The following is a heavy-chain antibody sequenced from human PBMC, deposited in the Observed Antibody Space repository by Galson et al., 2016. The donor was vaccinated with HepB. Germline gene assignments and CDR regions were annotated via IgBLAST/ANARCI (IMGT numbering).Heavy chain of an antibody. V-gene: IGHV3-30*18. J-gene: IGHJ4*02. CDR3: AKRHEYCPPVGCSVDY. CDR1: GFTFSNYG. Sequence: SLRLSCAASGFTFSNYGMHWVRQAPGEGLEWVAADSMDGRRKFYADSVKGRFTISRDNSNNMLFLQMSSLRADDTAVYYCAKRHEYCPPVGCSVDYWGQGTLVSVSS. CDR2: DSMDGRRK. D-gene: IGHD2/OR15-2a*01.